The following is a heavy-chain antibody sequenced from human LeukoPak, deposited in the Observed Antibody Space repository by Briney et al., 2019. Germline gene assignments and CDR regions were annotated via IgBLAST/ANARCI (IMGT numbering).Heavy chain of an antibody. CDR3: ARDPYDSSGYYYAPSDAFDI. CDR2: INPNSGGT. J-gene: IGHJ3*02. V-gene: IGHV1-2*02. Sequence: SVKLSCKASGYTVTRYYMHWGRQAPGQGLEWMGWINPNSGGTNYAQKLQGRVTMTTDKSISTAYMELSRLRSDDTGVYYCARDPYDSSGYYYAPSDAFDIWGQGTMVTVSS. CDR1: GYTVTRYY. D-gene: IGHD3-22*01.